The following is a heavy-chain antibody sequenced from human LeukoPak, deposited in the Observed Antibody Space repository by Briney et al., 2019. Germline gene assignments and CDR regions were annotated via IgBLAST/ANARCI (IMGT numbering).Heavy chain of an antibody. V-gene: IGHV3-23*01. CDR1: GFTFSSYT. CDR2: ITTSDGNT. Sequence: GGSLRLSCAASGFTFSSYTMSWVRQAPGKGLEWVSTITTSDGNTYYADSVKGRFTVARDNSKNTLFLQMNSLRAEDTAVYYCAKDGGLWVSAHWGDSWGRGTLVTVSS. D-gene: IGHD7-27*01. J-gene: IGHJ4*02. CDR3: AKDGGLWVSAHWGDS.